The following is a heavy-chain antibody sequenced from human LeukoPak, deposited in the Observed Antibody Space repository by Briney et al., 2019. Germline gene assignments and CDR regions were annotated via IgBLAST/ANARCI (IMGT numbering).Heavy chain of an antibody. CDR1: GFTFSSYS. CDR2: ISSSSSYI. J-gene: IGHJ3*02. CDR3: ARDSVFEDAFDI. Sequence: GGSLRLSCAASGFTFSSYSMNCVRQAPGKGLEWVSSISSSSSYIYYADSVEGRFTISRDNAKNSLYLQMNSLRAEDTAVYYCARDSVFEDAFDIWGQGTMVTVSS. V-gene: IGHV3-21*01. D-gene: IGHD3-10*01.